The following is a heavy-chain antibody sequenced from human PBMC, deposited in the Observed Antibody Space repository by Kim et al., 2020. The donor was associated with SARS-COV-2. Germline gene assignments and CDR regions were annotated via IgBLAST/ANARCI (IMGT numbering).Heavy chain of an antibody. CDR3: AKDQITMVRGVIGGMDV. V-gene: IGHV3-30*18. CDR2: ISYDGSNK. D-gene: IGHD3-10*01. CDR1: GFTFSSYG. Sequence: GGSLRLSCAASGFTFSSYGMHWVRQAPGKGLEWVAVISYDGSNKYYADSVKGRFTISRDNSKNTLYLQMNSLRAEDTAVYYCAKDQITMVRGVIGGMDV. J-gene: IGHJ6*01.